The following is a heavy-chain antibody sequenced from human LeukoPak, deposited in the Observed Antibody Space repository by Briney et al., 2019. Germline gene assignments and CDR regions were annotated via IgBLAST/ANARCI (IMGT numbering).Heavy chain of an antibody. CDR1: GYTFTGYY. CDR2: INPNSGGT. J-gene: IGHJ4*02. D-gene: IGHD3-10*01. Sequence: ASVKVSCKASGYTFTGYYMHWVRQAPGQGLEWMGWINPNSGGTNYAQKFQGRVTMTRDTSISTAYMELSRLRSDDTAVYYCARGGRRYYGSGSYYSILDYWGQGTPVTVSS. V-gene: IGHV1-2*02. CDR3: ARGGRRYYGSGSYYSILDY.